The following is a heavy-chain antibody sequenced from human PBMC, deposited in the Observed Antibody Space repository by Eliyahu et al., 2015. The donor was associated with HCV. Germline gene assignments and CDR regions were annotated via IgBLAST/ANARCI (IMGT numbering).Heavy chain of an antibody. CDR2: IKEDGSEK. CDR1: GFTFSSYW. CDR3: ARDECGGDCYPTYRFDY. Sequence: EVQLVESGGGLVQPGGSXRXXCAASGFTFSSYWMXWXRQAPGKGPEWVGNIKEDGSEKPYVDSVKGRFTISRDNAKNSVYLQMNSLRAEDTAVYYCARDECGGDCYPTYRFDYWGQGILVTVSS. J-gene: IGHJ4*02. D-gene: IGHD2-21*02. V-gene: IGHV3-7*01.